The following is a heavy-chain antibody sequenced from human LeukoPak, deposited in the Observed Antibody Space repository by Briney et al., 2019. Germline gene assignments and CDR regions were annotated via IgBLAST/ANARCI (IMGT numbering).Heavy chain of an antibody. V-gene: IGHV1-3*01. D-gene: IGHD7-27*01. J-gene: IGHJ6*02. CDR2: INAGNGNT. Sequence: ASVKVSCKASGYTFTSYAMHWVRQAPGQRLEWMGWINAGNGNTKYSQKFQGRVTITRDTSASTAYMELRSLRSDDTAVYYCARLLGPYYYYGMDVWGQGTTVTVSS. CDR3: ARLLGPYYYYGMDV. CDR1: GYTFTSYA.